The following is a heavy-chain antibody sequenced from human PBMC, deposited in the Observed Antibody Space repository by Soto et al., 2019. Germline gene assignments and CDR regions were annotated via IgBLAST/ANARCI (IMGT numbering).Heavy chain of an antibody. J-gene: IGHJ6*02. CDR1: GYTFTSYA. V-gene: IGHV1-3*01. Sequence: ASVKVSCKASGYTFTSYAMHWVRQAPGQRLEWMGWINAGNGNTKYSQKFQGRVTITRDTSASTAYMELSSLRSEDTAVYYCARAYSGYDFWGIIHYYGMDVWGQGTTVTVSS. D-gene: IGHD5-12*01. CDR2: INAGNGNT. CDR3: ARAYSGYDFWGIIHYYGMDV.